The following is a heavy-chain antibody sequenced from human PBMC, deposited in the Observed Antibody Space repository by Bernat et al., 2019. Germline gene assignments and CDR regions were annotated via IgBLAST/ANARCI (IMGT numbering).Heavy chain of an antibody. CDR1: GGSFSGYY. Sequence: QVQLQQWGAGLLKPSETLSLTCAVYGGSFSGYYWSWIRQPPGKGLEWIGEINHSGSTNYNPSLKSRVTISVDTSKNQFSLKLSSVTAADTAVYYCARDHRGYSGTHHDYWGQGTLVTVSS. CDR3: ARDHRGYSGTHHDY. J-gene: IGHJ4*02. D-gene: IGHD5-12*01. CDR2: INHSGST. V-gene: IGHV4-34*01.